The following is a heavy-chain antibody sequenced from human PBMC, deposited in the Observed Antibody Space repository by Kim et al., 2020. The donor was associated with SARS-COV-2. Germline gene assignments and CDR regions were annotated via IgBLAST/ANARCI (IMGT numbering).Heavy chain of an antibody. CDR3: ARLDGCSSTSCHGIDY. V-gene: IGHV5-51*01. J-gene: IGHJ4*02. CDR1: GYSFTSYW. D-gene: IGHD2-2*01. CDR2: IYPGDSDT. Sequence: GESLKISCKGSGYSFTSYWIGWVRQMPGKGLEWMGIIYPGDSDTRYSPSFQGQATISADKSISTAYLQCSSLKASDTAMYYCARLDGCSSTSCHGIDYWGQGTLVTVSS.